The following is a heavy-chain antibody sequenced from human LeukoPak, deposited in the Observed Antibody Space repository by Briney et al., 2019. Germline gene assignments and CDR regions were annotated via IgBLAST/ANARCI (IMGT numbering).Heavy chain of an antibody. CDR1: GFTFDSSW. D-gene: IGHD1-1*01. V-gene: IGHV3-7*01. CDR2: INNEGGDI. CDR3: ATYANWVAGDV. J-gene: IGHJ6*04. Sequence: GGSPRLSCAASGFTFDSSWMSWVRQAPGKGLEWVANINNEGGDIYYVDSVKGRFTISRDNAKGSLYLQMNSLRDDDTGVYYCATYANWVAGDVWGEGTTVTVSS.